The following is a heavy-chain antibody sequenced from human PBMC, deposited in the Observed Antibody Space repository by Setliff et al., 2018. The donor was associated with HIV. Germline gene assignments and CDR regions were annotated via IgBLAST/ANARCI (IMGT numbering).Heavy chain of an antibody. CDR1: GGSISTYY. D-gene: IGHD2-2*02. CDR3: ARQERYCTSADCYRYFNY. V-gene: IGHV4-4*09. J-gene: IGHJ4*02. CDR2: IYTSGST. Sequence: TLSLTCTVSGGSISTYYWTWIRQPPGKGLEWIGYIYTSGSTSYNPSLKSRLTISLDTSKNQFSLKLSSVTAADTAVYYCARQERYCTSADCYRYFNYWGQGALVTSPQ.